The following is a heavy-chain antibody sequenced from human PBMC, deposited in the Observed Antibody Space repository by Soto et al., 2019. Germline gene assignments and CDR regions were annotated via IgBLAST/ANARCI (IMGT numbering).Heavy chain of an antibody. CDR3: ARERWTCGDGACYGDFDY. CDR1: GGSISSYY. J-gene: IGHJ4*02. D-gene: IGHD2-21*01. Sequence: QVQLQESGPGLANPSETLSLTCTVSGGSISSYYWTWIRQPPGKGLEWIGNIYHSGSTNYKSSLQSRVSTSLDTSTNQFSRKLNSVTAADTAVYYCARERWTCGDGACYGDFDYWGQGTLVTVSS. CDR2: IYHSGST. V-gene: IGHV4-59*01.